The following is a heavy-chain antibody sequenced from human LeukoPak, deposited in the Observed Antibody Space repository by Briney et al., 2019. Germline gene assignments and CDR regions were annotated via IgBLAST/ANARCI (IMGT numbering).Heavy chain of an antibody. D-gene: IGHD3-22*01. CDR1: GFTFSSYW. CDR2: IKQDGSEK. CDR3: TTDMKADSSAIESDY. J-gene: IGHJ4*02. Sequence: GGSLRLSCAASGFTFSSYWMSWVRQAPGKGLEWVANIKQDGSEKYYVDSVKGRFTISRDNAKNSLYLQMNSLKTEDTAVYYCTTDMKADSSAIESDYWGQGTLVTVSS. V-gene: IGHV3-7*03.